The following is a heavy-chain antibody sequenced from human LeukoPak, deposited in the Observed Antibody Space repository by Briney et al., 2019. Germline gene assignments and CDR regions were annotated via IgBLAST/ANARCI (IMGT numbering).Heavy chain of an antibody. J-gene: IGHJ4*02. CDR2: VYHSGST. CDR1: GGSMTSYI. V-gene: IGHV4-59*08. Sequence: SETLSLTCTVSGGSMTSYIWSWIRQPPGKGLEWIGYVYHSGSTSYNPSLKSRVSISEDTSKNQFSLKLSSVTAADTAVYYCARANPNWNPPDYWGQGTLVTVSS. D-gene: IGHD1-1*01. CDR3: ARANPNWNPPDY.